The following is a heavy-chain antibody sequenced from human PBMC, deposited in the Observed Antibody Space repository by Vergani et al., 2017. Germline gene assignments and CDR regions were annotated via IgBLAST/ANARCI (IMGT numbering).Heavy chain of an antibody. CDR3: ARHLRQLARNDVFDI. CDR1: GMSISNNNYY. J-gene: IGHJ3*02. Sequence: QLQLQESGPRLVKPSETLSLTCSLSGMSISNNNYYWGWIRQPPGKGLEWIGSIYDSRNNNYSPSLKSRVSISVDTSKNQFSLNLASVTAADTAVYYCARHLRQLARNDVFDIWGHGTLVTVSS. CDR2: IYDSRNN. V-gene: IGHV4-39*01. D-gene: IGHD6-6*01.